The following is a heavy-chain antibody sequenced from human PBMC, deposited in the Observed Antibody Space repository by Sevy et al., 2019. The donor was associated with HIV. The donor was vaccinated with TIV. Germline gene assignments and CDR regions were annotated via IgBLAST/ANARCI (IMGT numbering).Heavy chain of an antibody. J-gene: IGHJ3*02. D-gene: IGHD3-10*01. Sequence: GGSLRLSCAASGFTFGNYWMHWVRQAPGKGLVWISRINNDGSNTNYADSVKGRFTTSIDNAKNTRYLQMNSLRAEDTAVYYCGREMISMVPGVPDAFDIWGQGTMVTVSS. CDR3: GREMISMVPGVPDAFDI. V-gene: IGHV3-74*01. CDR1: GFTFGNYW. CDR2: INNDGSNT.